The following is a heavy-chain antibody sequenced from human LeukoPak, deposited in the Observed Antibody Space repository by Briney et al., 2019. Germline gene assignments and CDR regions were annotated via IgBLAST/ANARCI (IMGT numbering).Heavy chain of an antibody. Sequence: GGSLRLSCAASGFSFSVYSMSWVRQAPGKGLEWVSGINGNGDSTFYRDSVRGRFTISRDFSKNTLYLQMRRLRAEDTALYYCAKGLGYSVYDLPDFWGQGTLVTVSS. CDR3: AKGLGYSVYDLPDF. J-gene: IGHJ4*02. D-gene: IGHD5/OR15-5a*01. CDR1: GFSFSVYS. V-gene: IGHV3-23*01. CDR2: INGNGDST.